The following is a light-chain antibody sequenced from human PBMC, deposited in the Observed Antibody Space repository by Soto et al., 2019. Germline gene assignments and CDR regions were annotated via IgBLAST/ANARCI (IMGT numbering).Light chain of an antibody. CDR2: DAS. Sequence: DIHMTQSPSTLSASILDTVTFSFLASQGISNWLAWYQQKPGKAPKLLIYDASSLESGVPSRFSGSGSGTEFTLTISSLQPDDFATYYCQQYNSYPWTFGQGTKVDIK. V-gene: IGKV1-5*01. CDR1: QGISNW. J-gene: IGKJ1*01. CDR3: QQYNSYPWT.